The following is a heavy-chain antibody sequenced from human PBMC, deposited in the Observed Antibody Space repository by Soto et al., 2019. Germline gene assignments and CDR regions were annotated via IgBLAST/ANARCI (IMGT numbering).Heavy chain of an antibody. D-gene: IGHD4-17*01. V-gene: IGHV3-48*01. CDR1: GFTFSSYS. J-gene: IGHJ4*02. Sequence: PGGSLRLSCAASGFTFSSYSMNWVRQAPGKGLEWVSYISSSSSTIYYADSVKGRFTISRDNAKNSLYLQMNSLRAEDTAVYYCARVADYFNLRAFDYWGQGTLVTVSS. CDR3: ARVADYFNLRAFDY. CDR2: ISSSSSTI.